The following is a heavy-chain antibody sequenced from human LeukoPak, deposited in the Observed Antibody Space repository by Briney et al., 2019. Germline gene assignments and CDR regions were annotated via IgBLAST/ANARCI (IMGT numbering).Heavy chain of an antibody. J-gene: IGHJ4*02. CDR3: ARDRVASASMDY. CDR1: GFTFSSYW. D-gene: IGHD2-15*01. CDR2: INTDGSSI. V-gene: IGHV3-74*01. Sequence: PGGSLRLSCAASGFTFSSYWMHWVRQAPGKGLVWVSRINTDGSSISYADSVKGRFTISRDNAKNTLYLQMNSLRAEDTAVYYCARDRVASASMDYWGQGTLVAVSS.